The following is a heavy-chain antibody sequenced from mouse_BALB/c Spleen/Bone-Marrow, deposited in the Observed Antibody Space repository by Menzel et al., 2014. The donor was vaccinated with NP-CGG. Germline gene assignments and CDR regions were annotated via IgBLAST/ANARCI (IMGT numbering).Heavy chain of an antibody. J-gene: IGHJ2*01. V-gene: IGHV1S22*01. D-gene: IGHD1-1*01. CDR3: TRRGTVVFDY. CDR1: GYTFTSYW. CDR2: IYPGSGST. Sequence: LQQSGAELVRPGASVKLSCTASGYTFTSYWMHWVKQRPGQGLEWIGNIYPGSGSTNYDEKFKSKATLTVDTSSSTAYMQLSSLTSEDSAVYYCTRRGTVVFDYWGQGTTLTVSS.